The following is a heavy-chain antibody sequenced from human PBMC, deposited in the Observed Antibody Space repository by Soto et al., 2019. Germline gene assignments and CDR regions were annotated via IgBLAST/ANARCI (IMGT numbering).Heavy chain of an antibody. Sequence: LSLTCTVSGGSISSGDYYWSWIRQPPGKGLEWIGYIYYSGSTYYNPSLKSRVTISVDTSKNQFSLKLSSVTAADTAVYYCARSNFFVVVVAAPDAFDIWGQGTMVTVSS. D-gene: IGHD2-15*01. V-gene: IGHV4-30-4*01. CDR3: ARSNFFVVVVAAPDAFDI. CDR2: IYYSGST. CDR1: GGSISSGDYY. J-gene: IGHJ3*02.